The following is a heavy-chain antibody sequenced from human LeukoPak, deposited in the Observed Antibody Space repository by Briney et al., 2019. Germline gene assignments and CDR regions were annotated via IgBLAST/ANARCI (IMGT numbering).Heavy chain of an antibody. CDR3: ARTRVTVTTYYFDY. J-gene: IGHJ4*02. D-gene: IGHD1-14*01. CDR2: IHPSGVT. V-gene: IGHV3-53*01. CDR1: GFSVTRDY. Sequence: PGGSLRLSCAVSGFSVTRDYVNWVRQAPGKGLEWVSPIHPSGVTNYADSVKGRFTISRDNSKNTLYLQMNSLRAEDAAVYYCARTRVTVTTYYFDYWGQGTLVTVSS.